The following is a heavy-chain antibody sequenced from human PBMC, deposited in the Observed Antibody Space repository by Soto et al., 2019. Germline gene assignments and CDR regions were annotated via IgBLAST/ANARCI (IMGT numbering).Heavy chain of an antibody. D-gene: IGHD2-8*02. J-gene: IGHJ4*02. CDR2: ITSTGSTR. CDR1: GFTFSSYE. V-gene: IGHV3-48*03. Sequence: EVQLVESGGGLVQPGGSLRLSCAASGFTFSSYEMNWVRQAPGKGLEWVSDITSTGSTRYYADSVKGRFTISRDNAKNSLYLQMSSLRAEDTAVYYCARGYCTSSACNWNFDYWGQGTLVTVSS. CDR3: ARGYCTSSACNWNFDY.